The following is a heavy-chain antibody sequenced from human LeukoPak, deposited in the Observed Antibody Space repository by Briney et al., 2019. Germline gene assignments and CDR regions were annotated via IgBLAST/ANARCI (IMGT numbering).Heavy chain of an antibody. V-gene: IGHV4-4*02. CDR3: ATVQNFDWLPD. CDR2: IYHSGST. J-gene: IGHJ4*02. Sequence: PSETLSLTCAVSGGFISSSNWWSWVRQPPGKGLEWIGEIYHSGSTNYNPSLKSRVTISVDKSKNQFSLKLSSVTAADTAIYYCATVQNFDWLPDWGQGTLVTVS. CDR1: GGFISSSNW. D-gene: IGHD3-9*01.